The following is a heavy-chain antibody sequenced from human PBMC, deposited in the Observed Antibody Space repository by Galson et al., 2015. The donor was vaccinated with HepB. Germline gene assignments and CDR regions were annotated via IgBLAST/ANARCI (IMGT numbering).Heavy chain of an antibody. CDR1: GYTFGTYA. CDR3: ARGTPSSSSWFGYYYYGMDV. Sequence: SVKVSCKASGYTFGTYALNWVRQAPGQGLEWMGWINTNTGNPTYAQGFTGRFVFSLDTSVSTAYLQIRSLKTEDTAVYYCARGTPSSSSWFGYYYYGMDVWGQGTTVTVSS. J-gene: IGHJ6*02. D-gene: IGHD6-13*01. V-gene: IGHV7-4-1*02. CDR2: INTNTGNP.